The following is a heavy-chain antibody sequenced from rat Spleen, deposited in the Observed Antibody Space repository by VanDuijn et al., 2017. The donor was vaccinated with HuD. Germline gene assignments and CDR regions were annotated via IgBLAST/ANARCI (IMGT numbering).Heavy chain of an antibody. CDR2: ITNASGRT. CDR3: TREDSGSGFAY. Sequence: EVQLVESGGGLVQPGRSLKLSCAVSGFTFSDYTMAWVRQAPTKGLEWVASITNASGRTYYPDSVKGRFTVSRDTAQNILYLQMNSLRSEDTATYYCTREDSGSGFAYWGQGTLVTVSS. D-gene: IGHD4-3*01. V-gene: IGHV5-20*01. J-gene: IGHJ3*01. CDR1: GFTFSDYT.